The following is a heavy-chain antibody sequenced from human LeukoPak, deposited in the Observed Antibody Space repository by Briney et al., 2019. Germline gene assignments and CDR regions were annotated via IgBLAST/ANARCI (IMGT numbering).Heavy chain of an antibody. CDR3: ARDQLGGRGLYYGMDV. CDR2: IYYSGST. J-gene: IGHJ6*02. CDR1: GGSISSGGYY. D-gene: IGHD2-15*01. V-gene: IGHV4-31*03. Sequence: PSETLSLTCTVSGGSISSGGYYWTWIRQHPGKGLEWIGYIYYSGSTYYNPSLKSRVTISVDTSKNQFSLKLSSVTAADTAVYYCARDQLGGRGLYYGMDVWGQGTTVTVSS.